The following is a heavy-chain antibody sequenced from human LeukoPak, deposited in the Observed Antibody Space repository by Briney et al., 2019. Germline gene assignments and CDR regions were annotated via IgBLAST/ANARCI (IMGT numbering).Heavy chain of an antibody. J-gene: IGHJ4*02. CDR3: AKTAAKWIQLWLRYFDY. CDR2: ISGSGGST. Sequence: PGGSLRLSCAASGFTFSSYAMSWVRQAPGKGLEWVSAISGSGGSTYYADSVKGRFTISRDNSKNTLYLQMNSLRAEDTAVYYCAKTAAKWIQLWLRYFDYWGQGTLVTVSS. D-gene: IGHD5-18*01. V-gene: IGHV3-23*01. CDR1: GFTFSSYA.